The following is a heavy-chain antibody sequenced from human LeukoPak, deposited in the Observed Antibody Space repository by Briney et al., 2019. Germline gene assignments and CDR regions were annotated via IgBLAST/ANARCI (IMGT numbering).Heavy chain of an antibody. CDR1: GGSFSGYY. J-gene: IGHJ4*02. CDR2: INHSGST. V-gene: IGHV4-34*01. CDR3: ARGQGGSSWYYFDY. D-gene: IGHD6-13*01. Sequence: SETLSLTCAVYGGSFSGYYWSWLRQPPGKGLEWIGEINHSGSTNYNPSLKSRVTISVDTSKNQFSLKLSSVTAADTAVYYCARGQGGSSWYYFDYWGQGTLVTVSS.